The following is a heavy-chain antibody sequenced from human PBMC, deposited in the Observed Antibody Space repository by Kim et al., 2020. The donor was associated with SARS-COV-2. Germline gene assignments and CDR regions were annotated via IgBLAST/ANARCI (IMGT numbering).Heavy chain of an antibody. V-gene: IGHV4-34*01. D-gene: IGHD3-22*01. CDR3: AAIVVVTNNWFDP. J-gene: IGHJ5*02. Sequence: YNPSRKRRVTISVDTSKNQFSLKLSSVTAADTAVYYCAAIVVVTNNWFDPWGQGTLVTVSS.